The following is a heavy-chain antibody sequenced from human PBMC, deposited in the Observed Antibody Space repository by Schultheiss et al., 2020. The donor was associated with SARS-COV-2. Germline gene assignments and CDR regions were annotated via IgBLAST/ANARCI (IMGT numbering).Heavy chain of an antibody. J-gene: IGHJ4*02. V-gene: IGHV4-59*01. CDR2: IYYSGST. CDR1: GGSFSGYY. CDR3: ARVDYCDYVRYFDY. Sequence: SETLSLTCAVYGGSFSGYYWSWIRQPPGKGLEWIGYIYYSGSTNYNPSLKSRVTISVDTSKNQFSLKLSSVTAADTAVYYCARVDYCDYVRYFDYWGQGTLVTVSS. D-gene: IGHD4-17*01.